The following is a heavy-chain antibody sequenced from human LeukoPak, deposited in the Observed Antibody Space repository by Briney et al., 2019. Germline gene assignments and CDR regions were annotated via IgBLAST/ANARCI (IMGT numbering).Heavy chain of an antibody. CDR2: IYSGGNT. V-gene: IGHV3-53*01. D-gene: IGHD1-1*01. CDR1: GFTVSSNY. CDR3: ARLAATTGRLYFDY. J-gene: IGHJ4*02. Sequence: GGSLRLSCAASGFTVSSNYMGWVRQAPGKGLEYVSVIYSGGNTYYAGSVKGRFTISRDNSKNTVYLQMNSLRAEDTAVFYCARLAATTGRLYFDYWGQGTLVTVSS.